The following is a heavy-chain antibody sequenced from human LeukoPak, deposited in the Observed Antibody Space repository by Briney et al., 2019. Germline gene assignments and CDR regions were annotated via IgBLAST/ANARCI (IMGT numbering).Heavy chain of an antibody. CDR3: ARDPSFSSAWFDS. Sequence: SETLSLTCTVSGGSISSYYWNWIRQPAGKGLEWLGRIYASGNTHYNPSLKSRVTMSVDTSKNQFSLRLSSVTAADSAVYYCARDPSFSSAWFDSWGQGTLVTVSS. CDR1: GGSISSYY. CDR2: IYASGNT. J-gene: IGHJ5*02. V-gene: IGHV4-4*07. D-gene: IGHD3-22*01.